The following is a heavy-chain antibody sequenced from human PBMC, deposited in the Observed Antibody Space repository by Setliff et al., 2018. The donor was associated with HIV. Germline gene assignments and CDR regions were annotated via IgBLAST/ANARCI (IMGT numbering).Heavy chain of an antibody. J-gene: IGHJ5*02. D-gene: IGHD6-13*01. CDR2: IYSSGST. CDR1: GGSISSVSYY. V-gene: IGHV4-61*02. Sequence: SETLSLTCTVSGGSISSVSYYWSWIRQPAGKGLEWIGRIYSSGSTNYNPSLKSRVTISVDKSKNQFSLKLSSVTAADTAVYYCARVNSRNWFDPWGQGTLVPSPQ. CDR3: ARVNSRNWFDP.